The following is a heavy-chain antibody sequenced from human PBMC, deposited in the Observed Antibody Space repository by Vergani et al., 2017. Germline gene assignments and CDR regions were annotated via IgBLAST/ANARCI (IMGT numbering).Heavy chain of an antibody. Sequence: VQLVQSGAEVRKPGASVTVSCTASGYIFKNNYIHWLRQAPGQAFEWMGILNPTTGHTTSAQKFMGRVDMTRDPSTDTSTRTVQMTLSSLRSEDTAVYYCSRSIGYCASATCRAYYFDHWGQGTRVTVSS. CDR2: LNPTTGHT. CDR1: GYIFKNNY. V-gene: IGHV1-46*02. J-gene: IGHJ5*02. CDR3: SRSIGYCASATCRAYYFDH. D-gene: IGHD2-21*01.